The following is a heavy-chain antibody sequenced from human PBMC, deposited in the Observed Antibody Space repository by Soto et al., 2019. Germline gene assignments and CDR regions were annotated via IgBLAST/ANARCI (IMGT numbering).Heavy chain of an antibody. CDR3: ERHDTNYYDSSGYVPAFDI. V-gene: IGHV1-2*02. CDR2: INPNSGGT. J-gene: IGHJ3*02. CDR1: GYTFTGYY. D-gene: IGHD3-22*01. Sequence: GASVKVSCKASGYTFTGYYMHWVRQAPGQGLEWMGWINPNSGGTNYAQKFQGRVTMTRDTSISTAYMELSRMRSDDTAVYYCERHDTNYYDSSGYVPAFDIWGQGTMVIVSS.